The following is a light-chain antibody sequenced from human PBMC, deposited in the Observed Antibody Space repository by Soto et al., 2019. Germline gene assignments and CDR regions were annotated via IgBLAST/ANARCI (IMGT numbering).Light chain of an antibody. V-gene: IGKV1-8*01. CDR2: AAS. J-gene: IGKJ4*01. Sequence: AIGMTQSPSSLSTSTGDRVTITCRASQGISSCLAWYQQKPGKAPKLLIYAASTLQSGVPSRFSGSGSGTDFTLTISCLQSEDFATYYCQQYYSYPLTFGGGTKVDI. CDR1: QGISSC. CDR3: QQYYSYPLT.